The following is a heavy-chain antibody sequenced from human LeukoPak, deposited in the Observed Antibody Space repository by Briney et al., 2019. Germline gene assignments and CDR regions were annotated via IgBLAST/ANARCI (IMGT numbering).Heavy chain of an antibody. Sequence: SGGSLRLSCAASGFTFSSYWMHWVRQAPGKGLVWVSRINTDGSTTSYADSVRGRFTISRDNAKNTLYLQMNSLRAEDTAVYYCAGGLAAAGTRGFDYWGQGTLVTVSS. D-gene: IGHD6-13*01. CDR2: INTDGSTT. J-gene: IGHJ4*02. CDR1: GFTFSSYW. V-gene: IGHV3-74*01. CDR3: AGGLAAAGTRGFDY.